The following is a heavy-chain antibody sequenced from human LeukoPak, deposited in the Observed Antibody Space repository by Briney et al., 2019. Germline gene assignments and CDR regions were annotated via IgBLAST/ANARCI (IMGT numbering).Heavy chain of an antibody. CDR3: ARVGYGGNSGVYFDY. V-gene: IGHV1-18*01. CDR1: GYTFTSYG. CDR2: ISAYNGNT. Sequence: ASVKASCKASGYTFTSYGISWVRQAPGQGLEWMGWISAYNGNTNYAQKLQGRVTMTTDTSTSTAYMELRSLRSDDTAVYYCARVGYGGNSGVYFDYWGQGTLVTVSS. D-gene: IGHD4-23*01. J-gene: IGHJ4*02.